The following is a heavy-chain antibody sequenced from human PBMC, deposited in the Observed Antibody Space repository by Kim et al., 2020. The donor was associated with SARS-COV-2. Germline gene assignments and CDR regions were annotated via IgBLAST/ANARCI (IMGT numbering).Heavy chain of an antibody. Sequence: SETLSLTCTVSGGSISSYYWSWIRQPPGKGLEWIGYIYYSGSTNYNPSLKSRVTISVDTSKNQFSLKLSSVTAADTAVYYCARGVGAAAGKDWFDPWGQGTLVTVSS. CDR3: ARGVGAAAGKDWFDP. D-gene: IGHD6-13*01. CDR2: IYYSGST. J-gene: IGHJ5*02. V-gene: IGHV4-59*13. CDR1: GGSISSYY.